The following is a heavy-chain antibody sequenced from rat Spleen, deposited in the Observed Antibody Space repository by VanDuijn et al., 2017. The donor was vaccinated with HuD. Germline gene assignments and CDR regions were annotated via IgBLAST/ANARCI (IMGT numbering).Heavy chain of an antibody. CDR3: ARSDYSSPYYFDY. V-gene: IGHV2-13*01. D-gene: IGHD1-2*01. J-gene: IGHJ2*01. Sequence: QVQLKESGPGLVQPSQTLSLTCTVSGFSLSNYGVLWVRQPPGKGLEWMGLIWGNGDTNYNSALKSRLSITWDTSESQVFLKINSLQTEDTAMYFCARSDYSSPYYFDYWGQGVMVSVSS. CDR1: GFSLSNYG. CDR2: IWGNGDT.